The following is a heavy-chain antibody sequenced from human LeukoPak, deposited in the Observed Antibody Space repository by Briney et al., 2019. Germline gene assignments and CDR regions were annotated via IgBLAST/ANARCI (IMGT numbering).Heavy chain of an antibody. CDR3: ARVNSNNFDF. J-gene: IGHJ4*02. Sequence: PGRSLRLSCSVSGFTFSSHAMHWVRQAPGKGLECVAYISYDGSFQYHADSVKGRFTISRDNSKNTLYLQMNSLRAEDVAGYYCARVNSNNFDFWGQGILVTVSS. D-gene: IGHD4-11*01. CDR1: GFTFSSHA. V-gene: IGHV3-30-3*01. CDR2: ISYDGSFQ.